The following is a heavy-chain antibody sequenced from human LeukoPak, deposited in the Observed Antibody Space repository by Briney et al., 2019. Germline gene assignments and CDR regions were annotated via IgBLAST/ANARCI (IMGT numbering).Heavy chain of an antibody. CDR1: GGSFSGYY. D-gene: IGHD5-18*01. Sequence: PSETLSLTCAVYGGSFSGYYWSWIRQPPGKGLEWIGEINHSGSTNYNPSLKSRVTISVDTSKNQFSLKLSSVTAADTAVYYCARGAVDTAMVGFDYWGQGTLVTVSS. CDR2: INHSGST. CDR3: ARGAVDTAMVGFDY. J-gene: IGHJ4*02. V-gene: IGHV4-34*01.